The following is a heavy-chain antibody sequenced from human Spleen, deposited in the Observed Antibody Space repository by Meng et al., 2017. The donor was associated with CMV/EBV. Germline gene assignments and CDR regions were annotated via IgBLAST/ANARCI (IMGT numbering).Heavy chain of an antibody. Sequence: GESLKISCTASGPTLSDFSFHWVRQAPGKGLEWVAVISHQGYHKYYAESVKGRFTISRDNSKNTLNLQMDSLSAEDTAVYYCARDGGYCSSTTTCYLPRDYHYAMDVWGQGTTVTVS. V-gene: IGHV3-30-3*01. D-gene: IGHD2-2*01. CDR1: GPTLSDFS. CDR2: ISHQGYHK. J-gene: IGHJ6*02. CDR3: ARDGGYCSSTTTCYLPRDYHYAMDV.